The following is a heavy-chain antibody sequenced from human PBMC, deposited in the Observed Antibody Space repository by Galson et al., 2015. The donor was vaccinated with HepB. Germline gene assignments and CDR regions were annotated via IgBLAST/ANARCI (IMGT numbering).Heavy chain of an antibody. Sequence: SLRLSCAASGFTASSNYMSWVRQAPGKGLEWVSVIYSGGSTYYADSVKGRFTISRDNSKNTLYLQMNSLRAEDTAVYYCASSIAVAGTWFDYWGQGTLVTVSS. V-gene: IGHV3-66*01. CDR2: IYSGGST. CDR3: ASSIAVAGTWFDY. J-gene: IGHJ4*02. D-gene: IGHD6-19*01. CDR1: GFTASSNY.